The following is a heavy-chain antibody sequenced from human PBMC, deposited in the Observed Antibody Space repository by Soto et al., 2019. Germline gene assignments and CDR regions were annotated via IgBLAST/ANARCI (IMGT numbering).Heavy chain of an antibody. V-gene: IGHV6-1*01. CDR3: ARLIGNSWLDS. CDR1: GDSVSTNSAT. D-gene: IGHD2-8*01. CDR2: TYYRSKWCY. Sequence: QVQMQQSGPGLVKPSQTLSLTCAISGDSVSTNSATWDWIRQSPSRGLEWLGRTYYRSKWCYDYALSVKGRXXXNXXTSNNQFSLQLNSVTPDDTAVYYCARLIGNSWLDSWGQGTLVTVSA. J-gene: IGHJ5*01.